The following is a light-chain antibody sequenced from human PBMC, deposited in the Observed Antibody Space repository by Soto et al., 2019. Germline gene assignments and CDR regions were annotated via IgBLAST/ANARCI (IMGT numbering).Light chain of an antibody. CDR3: HSYYSSLSGYYV. Sequence: QSVLTQPPSVSGAPGQRVTISCTGSSSNIGAGYDVHWYQQLPGTAPKLLIYGNSNRPSGVPDRFSGSKSGTSASLAITGLQAEDEADYYCHSYYSSLSGYYVFGTGTKLTVL. CDR2: GNS. J-gene: IGLJ1*01. V-gene: IGLV1-40*01. CDR1: SSNIGAGYD.